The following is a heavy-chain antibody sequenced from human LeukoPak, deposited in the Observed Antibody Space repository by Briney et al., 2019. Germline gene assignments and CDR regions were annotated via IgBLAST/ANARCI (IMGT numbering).Heavy chain of an antibody. CDR1: GFTFSSYA. J-gene: IGHJ3*02. CDR3: AKLQKSLVVVTSATSSAFDI. Sequence: SGGSLRLSCAASGFTFSSYAMHWVRQAPGKGLEWVAVISYDGSNKYYADSVKGRFTISRDNSKNTLYLQMNSLRAEDTAVYYCAKLQKSLVVVTSATSSAFDIWGQGTMVTVSS. CDR2: ISYDGSNK. D-gene: IGHD2-15*01. V-gene: IGHV3-30*04.